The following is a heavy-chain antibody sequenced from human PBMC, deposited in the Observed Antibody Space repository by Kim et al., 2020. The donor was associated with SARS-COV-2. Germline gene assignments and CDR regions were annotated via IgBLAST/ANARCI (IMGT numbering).Heavy chain of an antibody. CDR1: GASIDGLY. D-gene: IGHD3-16*01. CDR3: ARHLDASDPFYTLAY. CDR2: IYYTGTP. Sequence: SETLSLTCTVSGASIDGLYWGWVRQTPERGLEWIASIYYTGTPHYNPSLKSRVTISLDRSRNRFSLRLTSVTAADTATYFCARHLDASDPFYTLAYWGQGILVTVSS. V-gene: IGHV4-59*08. J-gene: IGHJ4*02.